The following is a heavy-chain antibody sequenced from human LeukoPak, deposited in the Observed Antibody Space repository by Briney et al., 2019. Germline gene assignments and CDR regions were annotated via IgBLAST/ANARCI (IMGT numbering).Heavy chain of an antibody. V-gene: IGHV1-69*05. CDR2: IIPIFGTA. J-gene: IGHJ6*03. CDR3: ARATYYDILTGYYKGYYMDV. Sequence: SVKVSCKASGYTFTGYYMHWVRQAPGQGLEWMGGIIPIFGTANYAQKFQGRVTITTDESTSTAYMELSSLRSEDTAVYYCARATYYDILTGYYKGYYMDVWGKGTTVTVSS. D-gene: IGHD3-9*01. CDR1: GYTFTGYY.